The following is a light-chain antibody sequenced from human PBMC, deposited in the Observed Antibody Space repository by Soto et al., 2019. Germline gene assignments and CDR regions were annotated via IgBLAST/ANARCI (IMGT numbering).Light chain of an antibody. CDR1: QSVTGSS. CDR3: QQSHSSPPWT. CDR2: GAS. J-gene: IGKJ1*01. V-gene: IGKV3-20*01. Sequence: DIVLTQSPGTLSLSPGERVTLSCRASQSVTGSSIAWFQQKPGQAPRLLMYGASNRATGIPHRFSGSGSGTDFTLTISRLEPEDFAVYYCQQSHSSPPWTFGQGTKVDIK.